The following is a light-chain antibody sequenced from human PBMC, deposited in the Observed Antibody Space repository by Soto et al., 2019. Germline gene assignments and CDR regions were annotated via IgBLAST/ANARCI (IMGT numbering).Light chain of an antibody. CDR2: DAS. CDR1: QSIGSY. CDR3: QQSYSRPRT. V-gene: IGKV3-11*01. Sequence: NVLTQSPAILSLSPGDRATLSCRASQSIGSYLAWYQQKPGQAPRLLIYDASNRATGIPARFSGSGSETEFTLTIDSLEPEDSATYFCQQSYSRPRTFGQGTKVEVK. J-gene: IGKJ1*01.